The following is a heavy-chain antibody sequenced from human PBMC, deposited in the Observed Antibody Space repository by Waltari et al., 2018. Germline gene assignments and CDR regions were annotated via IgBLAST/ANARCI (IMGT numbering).Heavy chain of an antibody. V-gene: IGHV1-69*15. Sequence: QVQLVQSGAEVKKPGSSVKVSCKASGGTFSRYAISWGRPAPGQGLEWTGRIIPIFGTANYAQKFQGRVTITADESTSTAYMELSSLRSEDTAVYYCARGGWELLYYFDYWGQGTLVTVSS. CDR3: ARGGWELLYYFDY. CDR2: IIPIFGTA. D-gene: IGHD1-26*01. J-gene: IGHJ4*02. CDR1: GGTFSRYA.